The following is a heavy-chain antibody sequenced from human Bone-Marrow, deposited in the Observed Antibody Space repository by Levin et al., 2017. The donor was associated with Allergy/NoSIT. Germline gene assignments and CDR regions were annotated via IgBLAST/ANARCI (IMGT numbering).Heavy chain of an antibody. D-gene: IGHD1-26*01. CDR1: GFTFSSYG. V-gene: IGHV3-30*18. CDR2: ISYDGSNK. Sequence: PGGSLRLSCAASGFTFSSYGMHWVRQAPGKGLEWVAVISYDGSNKYYADSVKGRFTISRDNSKNTLYLQMNSLRAEDTAVYYCANLRRSVGATRVFDYWGQGTLVTVSS. CDR3: ANLRRSVGATRVFDY. J-gene: IGHJ4*02.